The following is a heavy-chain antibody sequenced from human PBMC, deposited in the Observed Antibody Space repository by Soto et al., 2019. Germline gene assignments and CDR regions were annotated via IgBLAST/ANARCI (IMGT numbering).Heavy chain of an antibody. V-gene: IGHV3-23*01. D-gene: IGHD3-10*01. CDR2: ISGSGGST. CDR3: AKDGSGSYFPPELH. CDR1: GFTFSSYA. J-gene: IGHJ4*02. Sequence: GGSLRLSCAASGFTFSSYAMSWVRQAPGKGLEWVSAISGSGGSTYYADSVKGRFTISRDNSKNTLYLQMNSLRAEDTAVYYCAKDGSGSYFPPELHWGQGTLVTVSS.